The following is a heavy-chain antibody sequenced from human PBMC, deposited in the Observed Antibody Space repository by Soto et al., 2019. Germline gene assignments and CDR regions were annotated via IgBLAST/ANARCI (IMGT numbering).Heavy chain of an antibody. CDR3: ARGDSTDCSNGVCSFFYNHDMDV. V-gene: IGHV1-2*04. CDR1: GYSFTDYH. J-gene: IGHJ6*02. Sequence: ASVKVSCKASGYSFTDYHIHWVRQAPGQGLEWLGRINPKSGGASTAQKFQGWVTMTTDTSISTASMELTRLTSDDTAIYYCARGDSTDCSNGVCSFFYNHDMDVWG. CDR2: INPKSGGA. D-gene: IGHD2-8*01.